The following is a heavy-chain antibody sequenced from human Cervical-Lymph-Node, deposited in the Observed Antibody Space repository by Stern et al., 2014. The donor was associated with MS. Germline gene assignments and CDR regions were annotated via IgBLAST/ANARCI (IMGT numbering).Heavy chain of an antibody. V-gene: IGHV3-48*02. CDR2: ISGGSINI. CDR3: ARGLYTRGWMAN. Sequence: EMQLVESGGGLVQPGGSLRLSCAASGFSFSDYSMNWVRQAPGQGLEWLAYISGGSINIFYADSVKGRFTISRDNAKNSLFLQMNSLRDDDSALYFCARGLYTRGWMANWGQGTLVTVSS. CDR1: GFSFSDYS. J-gene: IGHJ4*02. D-gene: IGHD6-19*01.